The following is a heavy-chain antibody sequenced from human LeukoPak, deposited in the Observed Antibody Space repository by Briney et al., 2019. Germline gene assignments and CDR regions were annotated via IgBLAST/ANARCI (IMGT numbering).Heavy chain of an antibody. D-gene: IGHD2/OR15-2a*01. Sequence: AGGFLRISCAASGFSVSTNYMTWVRQAPGKGLEWVSVIYSGGSTSYADSVKGRFTISRDKSKDRVDLEMKSMRVEDTAVYFCGGGSKDKYSYGMDVWGKGTRVTVSS. V-gene: IGHV3-53*01. CDR2: IYSGGST. J-gene: IGHJ6*04. CDR3: GGGSKDKYSYGMDV. CDR1: GFSVSTNY.